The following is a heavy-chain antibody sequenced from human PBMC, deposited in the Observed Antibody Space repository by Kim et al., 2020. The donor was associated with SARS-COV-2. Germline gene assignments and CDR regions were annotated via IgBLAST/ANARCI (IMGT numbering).Heavy chain of an antibody. V-gene: IGHV3-21*01. D-gene: IGHD5-12*01. J-gene: IGHJ4*02. CDR1: GFTFSSYS. CDR2: ISSSSSYI. Sequence: GGSLRLSCAASGFTFSSYSMNWVRQAPGKGLEWVSSISSSSSYIYYADSVKGRFTISRDNAKNSLYLQMNSLRAEDTAVYYCARVGGDIVATAAFDYWGQGTLVTVSS. CDR3: ARVGGDIVATAAFDY.